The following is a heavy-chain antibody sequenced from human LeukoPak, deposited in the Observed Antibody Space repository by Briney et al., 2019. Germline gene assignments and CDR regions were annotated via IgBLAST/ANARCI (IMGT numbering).Heavy chain of an antibody. CDR3: ARVNGDLWVDY. J-gene: IGHJ4*02. D-gene: IGHD4-17*01. CDR1: GFTFSSYW. V-gene: IGHV3-74*01. Sequence: PGGSLRLSCAASGFTFSSYWMHWARQAPGKGLVWVSRINSDGRSTIYADSVKGRFTISRDNARNTLYLQMNSLRAEDTAVYYRARVNGDLWVDYWGQGTLVTVSS. CDR2: INSDGRST.